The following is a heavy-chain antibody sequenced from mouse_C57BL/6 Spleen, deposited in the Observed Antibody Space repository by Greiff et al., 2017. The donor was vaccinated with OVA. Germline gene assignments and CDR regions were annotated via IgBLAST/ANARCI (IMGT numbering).Heavy chain of an antibody. CDR2: ISAGGSYT. CDR1: GFTFSSYA. V-gene: IGHV5-4*01. D-gene: IGHD2-2*01. Sequence: EVKLVESGGGLVKPGGSLKLSCAASGFTFSSYAMSWVRQTPEKRLEWVATISAGGSYTYYPDNVKGRFTISRDNAKNNLYLQMSHLKSEDTAMYYCARDPIYYGYGGYFDYWGQGTTLTVSS. CDR3: ARDPIYYGYGGYFDY. J-gene: IGHJ2*01.